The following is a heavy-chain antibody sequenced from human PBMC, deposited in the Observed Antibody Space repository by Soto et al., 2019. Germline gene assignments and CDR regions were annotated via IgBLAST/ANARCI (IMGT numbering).Heavy chain of an antibody. CDR2: ISYDGSNK. CDR3: AKDRSYYGSGSYFPLPYYYYGMDV. Sequence: GSLRLSCAASGFTFSSYGMHWVRQAPGKGLEWVAVISYDGSNKYYADSVKGRFTISRDNSKNTLYLQMNSLRAEDTAVYYCAKDRSYYGSGSYFPLPYYYYGMDVWGQGTTVTVSS. CDR1: GFTFSSYG. J-gene: IGHJ6*02. V-gene: IGHV3-30*18. D-gene: IGHD3-10*01.